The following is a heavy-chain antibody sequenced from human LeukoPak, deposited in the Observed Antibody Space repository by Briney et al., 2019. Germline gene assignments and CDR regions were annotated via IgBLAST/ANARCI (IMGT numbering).Heavy chain of an antibody. J-gene: IGHJ4*02. CDR3: SKWGDYDVLTGYYDSDF. CDR2: IVGSGGST. D-gene: IGHD3-9*01. Sequence: PGASLRPSCAASGFTFSNYAMSWVRQAPGKGLEWVSAIVGSGGSTYYADSVKGRFSISRDNSKNTLFLQMNSLRVEDTALYYCSKWGDYDVLTGYYDSDFWGQGTLVTVSS. V-gene: IGHV3-23*01. CDR1: GFTFSNYA.